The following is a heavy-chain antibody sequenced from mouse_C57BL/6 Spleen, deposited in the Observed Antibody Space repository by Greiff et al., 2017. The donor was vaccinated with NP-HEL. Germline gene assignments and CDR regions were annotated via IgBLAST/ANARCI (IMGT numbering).Heavy chain of an antibody. Sequence: DVQLVESGPGLVKPSQSLSLTCSVTGYSITSGYYWNWIRQFPGNKLEWMGYISYDGSNNYNPSLKNRISITRDTSKNQFFLKLNSVTTEDTATYYCARLDGYPLDYWGQGTTLTVSS. CDR1: GYSITSGYY. J-gene: IGHJ2*01. CDR2: ISYDGSN. CDR3: ARLDGYPLDY. V-gene: IGHV3-6*01. D-gene: IGHD2-3*01.